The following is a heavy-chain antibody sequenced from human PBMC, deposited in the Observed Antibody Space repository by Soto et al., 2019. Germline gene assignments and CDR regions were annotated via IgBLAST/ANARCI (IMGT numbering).Heavy chain of an antibody. CDR3: AREGNSGCFDY. Sequence: GGSLRLSCAASGFTFSSYAMSWVRQAPGKGLEWVAVIWDDGSNKYYADSVKGRFTISRDNSKNTLYLQMNSLRAEDTAVYYCAREGNSGCFDYWGQGTLVTVSS. J-gene: IGHJ4*02. V-gene: IGHV3-33*08. CDR1: GFTFSSYA. D-gene: IGHD3-22*01. CDR2: IWDDGSNK.